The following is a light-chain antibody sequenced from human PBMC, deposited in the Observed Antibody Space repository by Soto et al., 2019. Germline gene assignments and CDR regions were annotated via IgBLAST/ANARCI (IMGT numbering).Light chain of an antibody. J-gene: IGKJ1*01. V-gene: IGKV3-20*01. CDR1: QSVSSDY. CDR3: QQYGSSPQT. CDR2: GAS. Sequence: EIVLTQSPGTLFLSPGERATLSCRASQSVSSDYLAWYQQKPGQAPRLLIYGASSRATDIPDRFSGRGSGTYFTLTVSSLEPEDFAVYYCQQYGSSPQTFGPGTKVEIK.